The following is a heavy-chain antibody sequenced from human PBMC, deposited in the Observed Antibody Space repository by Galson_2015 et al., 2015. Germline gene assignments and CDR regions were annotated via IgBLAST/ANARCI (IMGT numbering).Heavy chain of an antibody. CDR2: INSDGSST. Sequence: SLRLSCAASGFTFSSYWMNWVRQAPGKGLVWVSRINSDGSSTTYADSVRGRSTISRDNAKNTLYLQMNSLRAEDTAVYYCAKGHYCGGGSCDAFDIWGQGTLVTVSS. J-gene: IGHJ3*02. V-gene: IGHV3-74*01. CDR1: GFTFSSYW. CDR3: AKGHYCGGGSCDAFDI. D-gene: IGHD2-15*01.